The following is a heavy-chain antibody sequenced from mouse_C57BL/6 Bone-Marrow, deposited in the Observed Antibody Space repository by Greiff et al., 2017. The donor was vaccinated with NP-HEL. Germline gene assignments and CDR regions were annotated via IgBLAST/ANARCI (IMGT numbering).Heavy chain of an antibody. CDR3: ARGNWALDY. CDR2: LYPRSGTT. D-gene: IGHD4-1*01. V-gene: IGHV1-81*01. CDR1: GYTFTSYG. Sequence: QVQLQQSGAELARPGASVKLSCKASGYTFTSYGISWVKQRTGQGLEWIGELYPRSGTTSYTEQFPGPAPLPSHKSSSTAYMELRSLTSEDSAVYFCARGNWALDYWGQGTTLTVSS. J-gene: IGHJ2*01.